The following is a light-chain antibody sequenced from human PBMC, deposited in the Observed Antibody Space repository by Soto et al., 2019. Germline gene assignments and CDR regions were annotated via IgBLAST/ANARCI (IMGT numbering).Light chain of an antibody. Sequence: ALTQPPSASGSPGQSVTISCTGTSSDVGGYDYVSWYQQHPGKAPKLMIFEVTKRPSGVPNRFSGSKSGNTASLTVSGLQAEDEADYYCTSYAGSNTPYVFGTGTKVTVL. J-gene: IGLJ1*01. CDR3: TSYAGSNTPYV. V-gene: IGLV2-8*01. CDR2: EVT. CDR1: SSDVGGYDY.